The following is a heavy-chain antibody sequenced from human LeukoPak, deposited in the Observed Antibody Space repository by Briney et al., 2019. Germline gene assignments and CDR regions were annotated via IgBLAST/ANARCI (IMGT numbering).Heavy chain of an antibody. J-gene: IGHJ4*02. D-gene: IGHD3-22*01. Sequence: PSETLSLTCTVSGGSISSYYWSWIRQPPGKGLEWIGYIYYIGSTNYNPSLKSRVTISLDTSKNQFSLKLSSVTAADTAVYYRARHLSPNSQNYRDTSGWLFDYWGQGPLVTVSS. CDR2: IYYIGST. CDR1: GGSISSYY. CDR3: ARHLSPNSQNYRDTSGWLFDY. V-gene: IGHV4-59*08.